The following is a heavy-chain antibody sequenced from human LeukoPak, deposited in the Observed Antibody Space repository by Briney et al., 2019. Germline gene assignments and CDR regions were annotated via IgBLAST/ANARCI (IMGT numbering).Heavy chain of an antibody. CDR3: ATGAVAGLYYFDY. CDR2: INPNSGGT. J-gene: IGHJ4*02. Sequence: GASVKVSCKASGYTFTGYYMHWVRQAPGQGLEWMGRINPNSGGTNYAQKFQGRVTMTRDTSISTAYMELSSLRSEDTAVYYCATGAVAGLYYFDYWGQGTLVTVSS. D-gene: IGHD6-19*01. V-gene: IGHV1-2*06. CDR1: GYTFTGYY.